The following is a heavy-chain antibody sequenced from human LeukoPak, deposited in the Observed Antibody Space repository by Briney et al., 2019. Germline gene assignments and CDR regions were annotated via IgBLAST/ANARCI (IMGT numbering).Heavy chain of an antibody. Sequence: SVKVSCKASGGTFSSYAISWVRQAPGQGLEWMGGIIPIFGTANYAQKFQGRVTITADESTSTAYMELSSLRSEDTAVYYCARDPGIGIAAARDAFDIWGQGTTATVSS. V-gene: IGHV1-69*01. CDR1: GGTFSSYA. J-gene: IGHJ3*02. D-gene: IGHD6-13*01. CDR2: IIPIFGTA. CDR3: ARDPGIGIAAARDAFDI.